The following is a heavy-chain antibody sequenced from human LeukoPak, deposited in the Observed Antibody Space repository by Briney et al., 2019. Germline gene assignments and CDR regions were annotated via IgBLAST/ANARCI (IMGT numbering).Heavy chain of an antibody. J-gene: IGHJ4*02. D-gene: IGHD5-18*01. CDR3: AREVGYSYGSDY. CDR2: ISSSSSYI. Sequence: GSLRLSCAASGFTFSSYSMNWVRQAPGKGLVWVSSISSSSSYIYYADSVKGRFTISRDNAKNSLYLQMNSLRAEDTAVYYCAREVGYSYGSDYWGQGTLVTVSS. CDR1: GFTFSSYS. V-gene: IGHV3-21*01.